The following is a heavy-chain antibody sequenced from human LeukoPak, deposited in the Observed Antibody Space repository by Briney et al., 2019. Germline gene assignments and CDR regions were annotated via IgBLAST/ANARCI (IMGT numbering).Heavy chain of an antibody. V-gene: IGHV4-34*01. J-gene: IGHJ4*02. CDR1: GGSFSGYY. CDR2: ISRRGNT. CDR3: ARHGEYYFDY. Sequence: PSETLSLTCAVYGGSFSGYYWSWIRRPPGKGLEWIGQISRRGNTNYNPSLKSRVTISVDTSKNQLSLKLSTVTAADTALYYCARHGEYYFDYWGQGTLVTVSS. D-gene: IGHD3-10*01.